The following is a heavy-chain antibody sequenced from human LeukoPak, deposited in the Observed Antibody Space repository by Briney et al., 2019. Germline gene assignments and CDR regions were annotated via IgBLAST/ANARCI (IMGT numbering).Heavy chain of an antibody. CDR3: AEDRGGYDSSGYPDDY. J-gene: IGHJ4*02. CDR2: ISYDGSNK. V-gene: IGHV3-30*18. CDR1: GFTFSSYG. D-gene: IGHD3-22*01. Sequence: PGRSLRLSCAASGFTFSSYGMHWVRQAPGKGLEWVAVISYDGSNKYYADSVKGRFTISRDNSKNTLYLQMNSLRAEDTAVYYCAEDRGGYDSSGYPDDYWGQGTLVTVSS.